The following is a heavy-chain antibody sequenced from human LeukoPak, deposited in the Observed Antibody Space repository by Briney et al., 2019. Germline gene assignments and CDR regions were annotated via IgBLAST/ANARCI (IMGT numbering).Heavy chain of an antibody. V-gene: IGHV1-18*04. Sequence: GASVKVSCKASGYTFTSYGISWVRQAPGQGLEWMGWISAYNGSTNYAQKLQGRVTMTTDTSTSTAYMELRSLRSDDTAVYYCASTPFGGVFDYWGQGTLVTVSS. CDR1: GYTFTSYG. J-gene: IGHJ4*02. CDR2: ISAYNGST. CDR3: ASTPFGGVFDY. D-gene: IGHD3-10*01.